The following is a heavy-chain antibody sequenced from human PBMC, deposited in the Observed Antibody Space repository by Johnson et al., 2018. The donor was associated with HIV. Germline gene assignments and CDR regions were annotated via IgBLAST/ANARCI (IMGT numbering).Heavy chain of an antibody. CDR1: RFSFSPFG. V-gene: IGHV3-33*01. CDR2: IRSYESNK. D-gene: IGHD3-3*01. CDR3: ARVATFGVVISDGFDI. J-gene: IGHJ3*02. Sequence: QVQLVESGGGVVQPGRSLRLSCEASRFSFSPFGMHWVRQAPGKGLEWVALIRSYESNKYSADSVKGRFTISRDNSKNTLYLQMNSLRSEDTAVYYCARVATFGVVISDGFDIWGQGTMVTVSS.